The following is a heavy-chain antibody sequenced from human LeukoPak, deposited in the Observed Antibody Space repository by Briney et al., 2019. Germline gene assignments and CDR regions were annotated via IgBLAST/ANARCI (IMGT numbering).Heavy chain of an antibody. Sequence: GGSLRLSCAASGFTVSSNYMSWVRQAPGKVLEWVSVIYSGGSTYYADSVKGRFTISRDNSKNTLYPQMNSLRAEDTAVYYCARTSGIVGANDAFDIWGQGTTVTVSS. J-gene: IGHJ3*02. D-gene: IGHD1-26*01. CDR3: ARTSGIVGANDAFDI. CDR1: GFTVSSNY. CDR2: IYSGGST. V-gene: IGHV3-66*02.